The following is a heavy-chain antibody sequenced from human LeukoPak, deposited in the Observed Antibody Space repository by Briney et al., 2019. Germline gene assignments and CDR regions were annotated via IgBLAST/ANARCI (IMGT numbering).Heavy chain of an antibody. J-gene: IGHJ4*02. D-gene: IGHD2-8*01. V-gene: IGHV4-59*01. CDR1: GGSISSYY. CDR3: ARTQTFSCTNGVCIHSEHFDY. Sequence: SETLSLTCTVSGGSISSYYWSWIRQPPGKGLEWIGYIYYSGSTNYNPSLKSRVTISVDTSKNQFSLKLSSVTAADTAVYYCARTQTFSCTNGVCIHSEHFDYWGQGTLVTVSS. CDR2: IYYSGST.